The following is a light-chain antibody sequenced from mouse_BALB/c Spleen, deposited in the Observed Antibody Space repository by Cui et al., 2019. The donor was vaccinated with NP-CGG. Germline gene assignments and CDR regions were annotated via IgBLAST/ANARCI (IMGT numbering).Light chain of an antibody. CDR1: TGAVTTSNY. V-gene: IGLV1*01. CDR3: ALWYSNHWV. Sequence: QAVVTQESALTTSPGETVTLTCRSSTGAVTTSNYANWVQEKPDHLFTGLIGGTNYRPPGVPARFSGSLIGDKAALTITGAQTEDEAIYFCALWYSNHWVFGGGTKLTVL. J-gene: IGLJ1*01. CDR2: GTN.